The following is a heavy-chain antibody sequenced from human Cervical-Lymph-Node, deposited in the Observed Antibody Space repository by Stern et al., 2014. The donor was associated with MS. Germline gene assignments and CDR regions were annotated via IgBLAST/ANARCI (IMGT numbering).Heavy chain of an antibody. CDR1: GGSISSGGYY. V-gene: IGHV4-31*03. CDR3: ARDGYDSSVIFDY. D-gene: IGHD3-22*01. J-gene: IGHJ4*02. Sequence: QVQLQESGPGLVKPSQTLSLTCTVSGGSISSGGYYWSWIRQHPGKGLEXIGYIYYSGSNYYNPSLKSRVTISVDTSKNQFSLKLSSVTAADTAVYYCARDGYDSSVIFDYWGQGTLVTVSS. CDR2: IYYSGSN.